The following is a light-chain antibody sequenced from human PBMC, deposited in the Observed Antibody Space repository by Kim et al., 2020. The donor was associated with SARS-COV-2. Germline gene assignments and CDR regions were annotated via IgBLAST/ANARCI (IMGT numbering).Light chain of an antibody. CDR1: SLRSYY. J-gene: IGLJ2*01. CDR2: GKN. CDR3: NSRDSSGNHVV. Sequence: SSELTQDPAVSVALGQTVRITCQGDSLRSYYASWYQQKPGQAPVLVIYGKNNRPSGIPDRFSGSSSGNTASLTNTGAQAEDEADYYSNSRDSSGNHVVFGGGTQLTVL. V-gene: IGLV3-19*01.